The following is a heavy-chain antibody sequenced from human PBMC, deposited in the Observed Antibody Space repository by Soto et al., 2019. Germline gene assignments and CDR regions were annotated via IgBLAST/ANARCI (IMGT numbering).Heavy chain of an antibody. J-gene: IGHJ4*02. CDR1: GFTFDDYG. CDR2: VTWNAAGI. D-gene: IGHD2-2*01. CDR3: ASRPIKYCCTTTCYATYY. V-gene: IGHV3-20*04. Sequence: GGSLRLSCATSGFTFDDYGMSWVRQVPGKGLEWVSGVTWNAAGIRSADSVKGRFTISRDNAKNSLYLQMNSLRAEDTALYYCASRPIKYCCTTTCYATYYWGQGTLVPVSS.